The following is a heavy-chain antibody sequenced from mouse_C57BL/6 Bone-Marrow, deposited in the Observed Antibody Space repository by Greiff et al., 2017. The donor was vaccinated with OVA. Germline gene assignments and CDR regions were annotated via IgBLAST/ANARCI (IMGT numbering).Heavy chain of an antibody. D-gene: IGHD2-4*01. J-gene: IGHJ1*03. Sequence: DVMLVESGPGLAKPSQTLSLTCSVTGYSITSDYWNWIRKFPGNKLEYMGYISYSGSTYYNPSLKSRISITRDTSKNQYYLQLNSVTTEDTATYDCARLEDDYDYWYFDVWGTGTTVTVAS. CDR3: ARLEDDYDYWYFDV. CDR2: ISYSGST. CDR1: GYSITSDY. V-gene: IGHV3-8*01.